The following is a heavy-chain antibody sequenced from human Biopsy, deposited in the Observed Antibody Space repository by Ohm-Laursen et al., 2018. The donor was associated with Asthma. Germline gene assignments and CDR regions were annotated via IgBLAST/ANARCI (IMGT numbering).Heavy chain of an antibody. V-gene: IGHV7-4-1*02. Sequence: ASVKVSCKVSGHTVTRYAINWVRQAPGQGLEWMGWINTNTGNPTYAQGFTGRFVFSLDTSVNTAHLQINSLKAEDTAVYYCARMISYYHEMRAPFFDYWGQGTLVTVSS. CDR2: INTNTGNP. D-gene: IGHD3-22*01. J-gene: IGHJ4*02. CDR3: ARMISYYHEMRAPFFDY. CDR1: GHTVTRYA.